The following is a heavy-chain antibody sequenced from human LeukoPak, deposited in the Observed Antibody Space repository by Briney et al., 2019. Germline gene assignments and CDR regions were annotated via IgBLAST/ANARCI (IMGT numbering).Heavy chain of an antibody. CDR2: ISGSGGST. Sequence: GGSLRLSCAASGFTFSSYAMSWVRQAPGKGLEWVSAISGSGGSTYYADSVKGRFTISRDNSKNTLYLQMNSLRAEDTAVYYCANNADYYGSGSYWYYFDYWGQGTLVTVSS. CDR3: ANNADYYGSGSYWYYFDY. D-gene: IGHD3-10*01. J-gene: IGHJ4*02. V-gene: IGHV3-23*01. CDR1: GFTFSSYA.